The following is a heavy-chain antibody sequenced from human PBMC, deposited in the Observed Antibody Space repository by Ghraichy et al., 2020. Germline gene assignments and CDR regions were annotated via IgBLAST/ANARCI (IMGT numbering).Heavy chain of an antibody. Sequence: GESLNISFVASGFTFSDYIMNWVRQAPGKGLEWVSYIRSSSSTIYYADSVKGRFTISRDNAKNSLYLQMNSLRDEDTAVYYCARDRGSLGYWGQGTLVTVSS. CDR2: IRSSSSTI. CDR3: ARDRGSLGY. V-gene: IGHV3-48*02. J-gene: IGHJ4*02. D-gene: IGHD1-26*01. CDR1: GFTFSDYI.